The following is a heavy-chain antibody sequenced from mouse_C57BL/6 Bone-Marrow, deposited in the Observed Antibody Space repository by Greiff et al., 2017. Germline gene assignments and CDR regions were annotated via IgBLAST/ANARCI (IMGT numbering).Heavy chain of an antibody. Sequence: VQLQQPGAELVMPGASVKLSCKASGYTFTSYWMHWVKQRPGQGLEWIGEIDPSDSYTNYNQKFKGKSTLTVDKSSSTAYMQLSSLTSEDSAVYYCAREGHYYCGPWFAYWGQGTLVTVSA. D-gene: IGHD1-1*01. CDR3: AREGHYYCGPWFAY. CDR2: IDPSDSYT. V-gene: IGHV1-69*01. CDR1: GYTFTSYW. J-gene: IGHJ3*01.